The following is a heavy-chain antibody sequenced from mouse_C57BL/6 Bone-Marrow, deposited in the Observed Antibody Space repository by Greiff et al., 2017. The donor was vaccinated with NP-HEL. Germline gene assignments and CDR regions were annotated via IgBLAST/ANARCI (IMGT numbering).Heavy chain of an antibody. Sequence: VQLQQSGAELVKPGASVKLSCKASGYTFTEYTIHWVKQRSGQGLEWIGWFYPGSGSIKYNEKFKDKATLTADKSSSTVYMELSRVKAEDAAVYFWARHEEGLTGKGLYARDYWGQGTSVTVSA. CDR2: FYPGSGSI. V-gene: IGHV1-62-2*01. D-gene: IGHD4-1*01. J-gene: IGHJ4*01. CDR1: GYTFTEYT. CDR3: ARHEEGLTGKGLYARDY.